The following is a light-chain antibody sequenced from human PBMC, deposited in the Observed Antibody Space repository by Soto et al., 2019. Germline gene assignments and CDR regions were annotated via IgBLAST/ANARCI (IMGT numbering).Light chain of an antibody. V-gene: IGKV1-9*01. Sequence: DIQLTQSPSFLSASVGDRVTITCRASQGINTYLAWYQQKLGKAPKSPIYDASKLNIGVPSRFSGSGSGTEFTLTISSLQPEDFATYFCQQLNTYSSFGGGTKVEIK. CDR3: QQLNTYSS. CDR1: QGINTY. J-gene: IGKJ4*01. CDR2: DAS.